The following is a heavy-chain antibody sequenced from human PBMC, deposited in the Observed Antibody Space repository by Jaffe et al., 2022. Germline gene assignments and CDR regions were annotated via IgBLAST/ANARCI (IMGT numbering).Heavy chain of an antibody. CDR1: GFSLSTSGVG. Sequence: QITLKESGPTLVKPTQTLTLTCTFSGFSLSTSGVGVGWIRQPPGKALEWLALIYWDDDKRYSPSLKSRLTITKDTSKNQVVLTMTNMDPVDTATYYCAHRRLIVGAKERVGSWFDPWGQGTLVTVSS. V-gene: IGHV2-5*02. D-gene: IGHD1-26*01. CDR2: IYWDDDK. CDR3: AHRRLIVGAKERVGSWFDP. J-gene: IGHJ5*02.